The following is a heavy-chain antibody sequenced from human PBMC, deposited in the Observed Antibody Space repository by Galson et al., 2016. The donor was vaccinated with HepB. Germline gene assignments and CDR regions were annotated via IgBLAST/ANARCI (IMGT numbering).Heavy chain of an antibody. CDR3: AKGPTSYFYGMDV. CDR1: AFNFNNYD. V-gene: IGHV3-30*18. J-gene: IGHJ6*02. Sequence: SLRLSCAASAFNFNNYDIHWVRQAPGKGLEWVTIISSDGTHQDYVDSVKGRFTISRDNSKNTLYLQMNSLRADDMAVYYCAKGPTSYFYGMDVWGQGTTVTVSS. CDR2: ISSDGTHQ.